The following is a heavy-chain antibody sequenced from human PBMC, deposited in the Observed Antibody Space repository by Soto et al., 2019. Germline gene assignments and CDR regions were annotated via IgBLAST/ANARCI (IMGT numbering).Heavy chain of an antibody. CDR3: ARAPYSSGWWSFDY. D-gene: IGHD6-19*01. V-gene: IGHV3-74*01. CDR2: ISTDGSVT. Sequence: EVQLVESGGGLVQPGGSLRLSCAASGLTFSSYWMHWVRQAPGKGLVWVSRISTDGSVTTYADSVKGRFTISRDNAKNTLYLQMNSLRTEDTAVYYCARAPYSSGWWSFDYWGQGTLVTVSS. J-gene: IGHJ4*02. CDR1: GLTFSSYW.